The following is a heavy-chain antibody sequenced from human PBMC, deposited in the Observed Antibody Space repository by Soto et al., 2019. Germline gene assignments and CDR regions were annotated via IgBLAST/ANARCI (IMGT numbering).Heavy chain of an antibody. CDR1: GFIFSTSW. Sequence: GGSLRLSCAASGFIFSTSWMYWVRQGPGKGPVWISRISDDGTTTNYADSVKGRFTISRDNTKNILYLQMNSLRAEDTAVYHCARVQYLAGEGWPKWGQGALVTVSS. V-gene: IGHV3-74*01. CDR2: ISDDGTTT. CDR3: ARVQYLAGEGWPK. J-gene: IGHJ4*02. D-gene: IGHD4-17*01.